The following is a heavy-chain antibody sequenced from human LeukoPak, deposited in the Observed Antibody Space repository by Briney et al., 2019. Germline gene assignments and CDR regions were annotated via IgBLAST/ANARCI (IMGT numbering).Heavy chain of an antibody. J-gene: IGHJ4*02. CDR1: GYTFTTYG. CDR3: ARSGAYYYDSSGLF. Sequence: ASVKVSCKASGYTFTTYGISWVRQAPGQGLEWMGWISAYNGNTNYAQKLQGRVTMTTDTSTSTAYMELRSLRFDDTAVYYCARSGAYYYDSSGLFWGQGTLVTVSS. V-gene: IGHV1-18*01. D-gene: IGHD3-22*01. CDR2: ISAYNGNT.